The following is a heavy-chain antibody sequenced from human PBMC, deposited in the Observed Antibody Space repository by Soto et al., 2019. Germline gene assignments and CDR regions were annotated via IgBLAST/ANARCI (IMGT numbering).Heavy chain of an antibody. CDR2: ISAYNGNT. CDR1: GYTFTTYG. J-gene: IGHJ5*02. D-gene: IGHD2-2*01. Sequence: GASVKVSCKASGYTFTTYGIGWVRQAPGQGLEWLGWISAYNGNTSYAQKLQGRVTLTTDTSTSTAYMELRSLTSDDTAVYYCAREVGVLPDAMRGWFVPWGQGTLVTVSS. V-gene: IGHV1-18*01. CDR3: AREVGVLPDAMRGWFVP.